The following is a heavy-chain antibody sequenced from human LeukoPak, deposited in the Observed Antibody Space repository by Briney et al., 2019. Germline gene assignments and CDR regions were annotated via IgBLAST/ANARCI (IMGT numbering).Heavy chain of an antibody. D-gene: IGHD2-8*01. Sequence: GGSLRLSCAASGFTVSSNYMSWVRQAPGKGLEWVSVIYSGGSTYYADSVKGRFTISRDNSKSTLYLQMNSLRAEDTAVYYCARDLRQGSMGYFDYWGQGTLVTVSS. CDR3: ARDLRQGSMGYFDY. CDR2: IYSGGST. CDR1: GFTVSSNY. V-gene: IGHV3-66*01. J-gene: IGHJ4*02.